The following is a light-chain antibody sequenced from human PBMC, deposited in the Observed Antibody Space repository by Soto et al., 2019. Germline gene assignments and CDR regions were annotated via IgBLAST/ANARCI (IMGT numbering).Light chain of an antibody. CDR1: SSNIGAGYD. CDR3: QSYDRSLSGWV. V-gene: IGLV1-40*01. CDR2: GNS. J-gene: IGLJ2*01. Sequence: QSVLTQPPSVSGAPGQRVTISCTGSSSNIGAGYDVHWYQQLPGTAPKLLMYGNSNRPSGVPDRFSGSKSGTSASLAITGLQAEDEADYYCQSYDRSLSGWVFGGGTKVTVL.